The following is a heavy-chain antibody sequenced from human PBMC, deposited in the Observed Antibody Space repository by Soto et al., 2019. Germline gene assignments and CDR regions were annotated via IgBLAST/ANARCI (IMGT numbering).Heavy chain of an antibody. D-gene: IGHD3-3*01. CDR1: GFTFTSSA. CDR2: IVVGSGNT. Sequence: ASVKVSCKASGFTFTSSAVQWVRQARGQRLEWIGWIVVGSGNTNYAQKFQERVTITRDMSTSTAYMELSSLRSEDTAVYYCAADPTIYSITIFRVAPGYYGTEVWGQATTVIVSS. CDR3: AADPTIYSITIFRVAPGYYGTEV. V-gene: IGHV1-58*01. J-gene: IGHJ6*01.